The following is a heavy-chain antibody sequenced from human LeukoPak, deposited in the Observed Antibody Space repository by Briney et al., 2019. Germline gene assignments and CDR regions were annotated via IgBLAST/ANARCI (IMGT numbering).Heavy chain of an antibody. V-gene: IGHV1-2*06. J-gene: IGHJ5*02. Sequence: GASVKVSCKASGYSFTDYYIHWVRQAPGQGLEWMGRINPKNGGTNYAQKFQGRVTMTRDTSISTAYMELNRLRSDDTAVFYCARDPWGGDIVVVPAAIHDPWGQGTLVIVSS. CDR3: ARDPWGGDIVVVPAAIHDP. D-gene: IGHD2-2*01. CDR1: GYSFTDYY. CDR2: INPKNGGT.